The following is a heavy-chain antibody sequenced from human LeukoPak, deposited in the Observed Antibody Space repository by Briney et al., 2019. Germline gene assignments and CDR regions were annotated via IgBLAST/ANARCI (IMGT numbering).Heavy chain of an antibody. Sequence: GGSLRLSCAASGFTFNNYAMNWVRQVPGQGLEWVSAISGDNTRTYYADSVKGRFTISRDNSNNTLFLHMNSLRVEDTAIYYCAKDTTVIREITRGGAFWGQGRVVTVSS. D-gene: IGHD3-10*01. CDR1: GFTFNNYA. CDR2: ISGDNTRT. CDR3: AKDTTVIREITRGGAF. J-gene: IGHJ3*01. V-gene: IGHV3-23*01.